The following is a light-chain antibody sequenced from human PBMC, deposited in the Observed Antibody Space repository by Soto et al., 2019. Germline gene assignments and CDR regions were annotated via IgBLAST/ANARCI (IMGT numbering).Light chain of an antibody. CDR2: GAS. V-gene: IGKV3-20*01. CDR3: QQYGGSAWT. J-gene: IGKJ1*01. Sequence: EVEPTNATGTLSLSPGERDTLSCRASQSVTSNYLAWYQQKPGQSPRPLIYGASSRATGIPDRFSGSGAGTDVTLTISRLESEDFAGNYCQQYGGSAWTFGQGT. CDR1: QSVTSNY.